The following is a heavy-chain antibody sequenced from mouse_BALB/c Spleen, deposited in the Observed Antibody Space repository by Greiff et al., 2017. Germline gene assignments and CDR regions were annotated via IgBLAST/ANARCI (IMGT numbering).Heavy chain of an antibody. CDR2: ISNGGGST. V-gene: IGHV5-12-2*01. CDR3: ARQHYDYEFAY. Sequence: EVHLVESGGGLVQPGGSLKLSCAASGFTFSSYTMSWVRQTPEKRLEWVAYISNGGGSTYYPDTVKGRFTISRDNAKNTLYLQMSSLKSEDTAMYYCARQHYDYEFAYWGQGTLVTVAA. J-gene: IGHJ3*01. CDR1: GFTFSSYT. D-gene: IGHD2-4*01.